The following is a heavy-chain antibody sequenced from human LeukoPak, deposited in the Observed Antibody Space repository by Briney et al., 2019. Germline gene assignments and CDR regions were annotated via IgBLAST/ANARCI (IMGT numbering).Heavy chain of an antibody. D-gene: IGHD5-12*01. V-gene: IGHV4-39*01. J-gene: IGHJ4*02. CDR3: ARRLASYSGYDGTYFDY. CDR2: IYYTGST. Sequence: SETLSLTCTVSGGSISISDYYWVWIRQPPGKGLEWIGSIYYTGSTYYNPSLKSRVTISVDTSKNQFSLKLSSVTAADTAVYYCARRLASYSGYDGTYFDYWGQGTLVTVSS. CDR1: GGSISISDYY.